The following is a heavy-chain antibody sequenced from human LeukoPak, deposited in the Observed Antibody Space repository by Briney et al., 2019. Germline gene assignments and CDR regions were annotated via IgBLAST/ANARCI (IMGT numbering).Heavy chain of an antibody. J-gene: IGHJ5*02. Sequence: PGGSLRLSCAASGFTFSSYGMHWVRQAPGKGLEWVAVMWYDGSNKYYADSVKGRFTISRDNSKNTLHLEMNSLRAEDTAVYSCARVMEGAELTPPHWIDPWGQGTLVTVSS. CDR3: ARVMEGAELTPPHWIDP. D-gene: IGHD1-14*01. CDR2: MWYDGSNK. V-gene: IGHV3-33*01. CDR1: GFTFSSYG.